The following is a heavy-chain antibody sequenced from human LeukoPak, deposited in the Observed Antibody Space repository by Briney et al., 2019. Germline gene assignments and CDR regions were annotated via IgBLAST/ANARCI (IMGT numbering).Heavy chain of an antibody. J-gene: IGHJ4*02. Sequence: GRSLRLSCAASGFTFSSYAMHWVRQAPGKGLEWVAVISYDGSNKYYADSVKGRFTISRDNSKNTLYLQMNSLRAEDTAVYYCARGTMIVVAPFDHWGQGTLVTVSS. CDR3: ARGTMIVVAPFDH. V-gene: IGHV3-30*04. CDR2: ISYDGSNK. D-gene: IGHD3-22*01. CDR1: GFTFSSYA.